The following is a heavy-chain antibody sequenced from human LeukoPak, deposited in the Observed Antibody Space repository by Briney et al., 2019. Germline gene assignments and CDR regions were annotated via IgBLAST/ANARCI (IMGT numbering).Heavy chain of an antibody. D-gene: IGHD6-6*01. CDR1: GFTFSSYG. Sequence: PGRSLRLSCAASGFTFSSYGMHWVRQAPGKGLDWVAVIWHDGNNYYYADSVKGRFTISRDSSKDTLYLQMSSLRAEDTAVYYCARDYFEYSSSAPFDYWGQGTLVTVSS. J-gene: IGHJ4*02. CDR2: IWHDGNNY. V-gene: IGHV3-33*01. CDR3: ARDYFEYSSSAPFDY.